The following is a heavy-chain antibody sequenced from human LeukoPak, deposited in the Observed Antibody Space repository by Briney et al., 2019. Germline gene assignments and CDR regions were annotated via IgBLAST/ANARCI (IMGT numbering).Heavy chain of an antibody. D-gene: IGHD2-15*01. J-gene: IGHJ4*02. V-gene: IGHV1-24*01. CDR3: ALYCSGGSCYSYFDY. CDR2: FDPEDGET. CDR1: GYTITELS. Sequence: ASVKVSCNVSGYTITELSMHWVRQAPVKGLEWMGGFDPEDGETIYAQKFQGRGTMTEDTSTDTAYMERSSLRSEDTAVYYCALYCSGGSCYSYFDYWGQGTLVTVSS.